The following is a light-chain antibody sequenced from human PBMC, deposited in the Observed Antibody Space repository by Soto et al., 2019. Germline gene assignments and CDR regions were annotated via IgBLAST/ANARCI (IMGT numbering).Light chain of an antibody. V-gene: IGLV1-40*01. Sequence: QSVLTQPPSVSGAPGQRVTISCTGSSSNIGAGYDVHWYQQLPGTAPKLLIDNNNNRPSGVPDRFSGSKSGTSASLAITGLQAEDEADYYCQSYDSSLSGYVFGTGTKVTVL. J-gene: IGLJ1*01. CDR2: NNN. CDR3: QSYDSSLSGYV. CDR1: SSNIGAGYD.